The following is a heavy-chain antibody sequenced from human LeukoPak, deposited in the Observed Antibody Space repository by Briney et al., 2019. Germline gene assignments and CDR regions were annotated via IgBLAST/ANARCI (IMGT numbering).Heavy chain of an antibody. CDR2: ISGSDATT. J-gene: IGHJ4*02. Sequence: GGSLRLSCAASGFTFSSYEMNWVRQAPGKGLEWVSAISGSDATTYYADSVKGRFTISRDNAKNSLYLQMNSLRAEDTALYYCTSTGILGATTGVGLFDYWGQGTLVTVSS. CDR3: TSTGILGATTGVGLFDY. CDR1: GFTFSSYE. V-gene: IGHV3-48*03. D-gene: IGHD1-26*01.